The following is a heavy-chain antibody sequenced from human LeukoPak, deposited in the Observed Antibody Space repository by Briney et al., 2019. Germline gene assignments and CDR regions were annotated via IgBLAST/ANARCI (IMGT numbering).Heavy chain of an antibody. V-gene: IGHV4-39*07. CDR1: GGSISSSSYY. CDR3: ARAPPATGSPYYFDY. D-gene: IGHD3-10*01. J-gene: IGHJ4*02. CDR2: ISYSGST. Sequence: PSETLSLTCTVSGGSISSSSYYWGWIRQPPGKGLEWIGSISYSGSTYYNPSLKSRVTISVDTSKNQFSLKLSSVTAADTAVYYCARAPPATGSPYYFDYWGQGTLVTVSS.